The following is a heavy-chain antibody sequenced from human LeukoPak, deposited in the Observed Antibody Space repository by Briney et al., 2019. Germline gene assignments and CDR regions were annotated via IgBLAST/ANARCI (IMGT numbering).Heavy chain of an antibody. Sequence: SETLSLTCTVSGGSISSYYWSWIRQPAGKGLEWIGRIYTSGSTNYNPSLKSRVTVSVVTSKSQFSLKLGSVTAPDTAVYYCARDSYYYGSGSYYLDYWGQGTLVTVSS. CDR2: IYTSGST. CDR3: ARDSYYYGSGSYYLDY. D-gene: IGHD3-10*01. J-gene: IGHJ4*02. CDR1: GGSISSYY. V-gene: IGHV4-4*07.